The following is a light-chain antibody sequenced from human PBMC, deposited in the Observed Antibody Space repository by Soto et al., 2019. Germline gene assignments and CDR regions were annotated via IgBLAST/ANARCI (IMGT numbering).Light chain of an antibody. CDR3: QKYNSAPPLT. V-gene: IGKV1-27*01. CDR1: QGISNY. Sequence: DIQMTQSPSSLSASVGDRVTITCRASQGISNYLAWYQQKPGKVPKLLIYAASTLQSGIPSRFSGSGSGTDFTLTISSLQPEDVATYYCQKYNSAPPLTFGGGTKVEIK. J-gene: IGKJ4*01. CDR2: AAS.